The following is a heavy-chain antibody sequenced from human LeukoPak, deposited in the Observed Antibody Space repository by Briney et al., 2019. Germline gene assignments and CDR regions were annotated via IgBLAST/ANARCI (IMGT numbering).Heavy chain of an antibody. Sequence: PSETLSLNCTVSGGYISSSSYYWGWIRQTPGKGLEWIGSIYKSRNSYYNPSLKSRVTISIDTSKNQFSLKVTSVTVADTAVYYCVRPGTSGTEGLEYWGQGTLVTVSS. CDR2: IYKSRNS. J-gene: IGHJ4*02. V-gene: IGHV4-39*01. CDR3: VRPGTSGTEGLEY. D-gene: IGHD1-26*01. CDR1: GGYISSSSYY.